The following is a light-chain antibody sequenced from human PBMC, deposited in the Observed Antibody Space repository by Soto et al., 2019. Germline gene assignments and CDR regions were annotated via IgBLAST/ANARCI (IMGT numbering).Light chain of an antibody. CDR1: HSIRNF. V-gene: IGKV1-39*01. CDR2: TSS. Sequence: DIQVTLSPSTLYASVEYRVTITHLTSHSIRNFLNWYQQKPGTVSKLLISTSSTLESGVPSRFSGGGSGTDFTLTISNLQPEDFATYFCRQNYLSPWTFGPGTKVDI. CDR3: RQNYLSPWT. J-gene: IGKJ1*01.